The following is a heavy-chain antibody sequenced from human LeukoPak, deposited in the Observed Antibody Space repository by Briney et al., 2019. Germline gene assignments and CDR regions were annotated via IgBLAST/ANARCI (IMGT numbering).Heavy chain of an antibody. CDR2: IYYSGST. J-gene: IGHJ6*02. CDR1: GGSISSGGYY. Sequence: PSETLSLTCTVSGGSISSGGYYWSWIRQHPGKGLEWIGYIYYSGSTYYNPSLKSRVTISVDTSKNQFSLKLSSVTAADTAVYYCARDLRLLWFGELLSPYYYYYYGMDVWGQGTAVTVSS. D-gene: IGHD3-10*01. CDR3: ARDLRLLWFGELLSPYYYYYYGMDV. V-gene: IGHV4-31*03.